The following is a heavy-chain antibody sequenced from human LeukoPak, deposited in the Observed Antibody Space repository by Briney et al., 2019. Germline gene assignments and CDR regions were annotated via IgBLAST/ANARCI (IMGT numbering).Heavy chain of an antibody. Sequence: PGRSLRLSCAASGFTFSSYATHWVRQAPGKGLAWVAVISYDGSNKYYADSVKGRFTISRDNSKNTLYLQMNSLRAEDTAVYYCARVVGSSGWYDYWGQGTLVTVSS. CDR1: GFTFSSYA. CDR2: ISYDGSNK. J-gene: IGHJ4*02. V-gene: IGHV3-30*04. CDR3: ARVVGSSGWYDY. D-gene: IGHD6-19*01.